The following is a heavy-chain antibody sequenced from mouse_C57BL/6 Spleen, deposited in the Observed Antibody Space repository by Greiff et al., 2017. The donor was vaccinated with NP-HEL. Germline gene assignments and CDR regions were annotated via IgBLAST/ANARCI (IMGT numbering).Heavy chain of an antibody. CDR1: GFTFSDYY. Sequence: EVMLVESGGGLVQPGGSLKLSCAASGFTFSDYYMYWVRQTPETRLEWVAYISNGGGSTYYPDTVKGRFTISRDNAKNTLYLQMSRLKSEDTAMYYCARTGGYYFDYWGQGTTLTVSS. J-gene: IGHJ2*01. CDR3: ARTGGYYFDY. V-gene: IGHV5-12*01. CDR2: ISNGGGST.